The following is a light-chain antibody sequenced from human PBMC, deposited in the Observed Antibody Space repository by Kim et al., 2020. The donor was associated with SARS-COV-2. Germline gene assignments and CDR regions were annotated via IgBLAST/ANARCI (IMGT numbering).Light chain of an antibody. J-gene: IGLJ3*02. CDR3: ATWDDSLNGWV. V-gene: IGLV1-44*01. CDR2: TNN. Sequence: GQRVTILCSGSSSNIGSNTVNWYQQLPGTAPKLLIYTNNQRPSGVPDRFSGSKSGTSASLAISGLQSNDEAGYYCATWDDSLNGWVFGGGTQLTVL. CDR1: SSNIGSNT.